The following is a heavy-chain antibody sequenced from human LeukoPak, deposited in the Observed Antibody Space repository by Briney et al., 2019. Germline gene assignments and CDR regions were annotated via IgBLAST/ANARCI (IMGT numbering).Heavy chain of an antibody. V-gene: IGHV3-21*01. CDR3: ARDRNSGYDSSFDY. D-gene: IGHD5-12*01. Sequence: GGSLRLSCAASGFTFSSYSMNWVRQAPGKGLEWVSSISSSSSYICYADSVKGRFTISRDSAKNSLYLQMNSLRAEDTAVYYCARDRNSGYDSSFDYWGQGTLVTVSS. J-gene: IGHJ4*02. CDR1: GFTFSSYS. CDR2: ISSSSSYI.